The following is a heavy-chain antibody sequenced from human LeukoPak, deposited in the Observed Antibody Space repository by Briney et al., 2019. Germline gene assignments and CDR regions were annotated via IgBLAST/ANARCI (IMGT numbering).Heavy chain of an antibody. CDR1: GGSISTYY. CDR2: KTYSGIT. CDR3: ARSGDSQVYYFDY. D-gene: IGHD1-26*01. V-gene: IGHV4-59*08. J-gene: IGHJ4*02. Sequence: PSETLSLTCSVSGGSISTYYWNWIRQPPGKGLEWIGYKTYSGITNYNPSLKSRITISIDTSKNQFSLKLSSVTAADTAVYYCARSGDSQVYYFDYWGQGTPVTVSS.